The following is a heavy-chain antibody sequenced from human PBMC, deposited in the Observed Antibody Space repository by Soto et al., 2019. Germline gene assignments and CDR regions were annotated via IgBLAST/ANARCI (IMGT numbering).Heavy chain of an antibody. CDR3: AKEDTSSGSLDY. V-gene: IGHV3-23*01. CDR2: ISDSGANT. D-gene: IGHD6-19*01. CDR1: GFPFGENA. J-gene: IGHJ4*02. Sequence: HPGGSLRLSCAASGFPFGENAMSWVRQAPGKGLEWVSGISDSGANTYYADSVRGRFTISRDNSKNTLYLQMKSLRAEDSASYYCAKEDTSSGSLDYWGQGALVTVSS.